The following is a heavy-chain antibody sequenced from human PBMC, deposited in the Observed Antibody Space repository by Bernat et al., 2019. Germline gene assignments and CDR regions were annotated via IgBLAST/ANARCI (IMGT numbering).Heavy chain of an antibody. J-gene: IGHJ4*02. Sequence: QVQLVESGGGVVQPGRSLRLSCAASGFTFSSYGMHWVRQAPGKGLEWMAAISYDGTNKYYADSVKGRFTISRDNSKSTLYLQMNSLRAEDTAVYYCAKVDCGDLSNFDFWGQGTLVTVSS. CDR3: AKVDCGDLSNFDF. CDR2: ISYDGTNK. V-gene: IGHV3-30*18. D-gene: IGHD4-17*01. CDR1: GFTFSSYG.